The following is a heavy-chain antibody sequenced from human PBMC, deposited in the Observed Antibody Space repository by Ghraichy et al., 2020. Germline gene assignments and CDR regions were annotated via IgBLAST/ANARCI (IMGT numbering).Heavy chain of an antibody. V-gene: IGHV3-30*02. D-gene: IGHD5-18*01. CDR1: GFTFSSYG. Sequence: GESLNISCAASGFTFSSYGMHWVRQAPGKGLEWVAFIRYDGSNKYYADSVKGRFTISRDNSKNTLYLQMNSLRAEDTAVYYCAKDRVRGYSYGQYYFDYWGQGTLVTVSS. J-gene: IGHJ4*02. CDR2: IRYDGSNK. CDR3: AKDRVRGYSYGQYYFDY.